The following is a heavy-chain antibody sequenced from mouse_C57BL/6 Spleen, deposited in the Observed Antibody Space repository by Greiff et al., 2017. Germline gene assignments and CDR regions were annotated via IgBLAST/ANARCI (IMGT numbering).Heavy chain of an antibody. Sequence: QVQLQQSGAELVRPGASVKLSCKASGYTFTDYYINWVKQRPGQGLEWIARIYPGSGNTYYNEKFKGKATLTAEKSSSTAYMQLSSLTSEDSAVYFGARKGTGTEYYAMDYWGQGTSVTVSS. D-gene: IGHD4-1*01. V-gene: IGHV1-76*01. CDR3: ARKGTGTEYYAMDY. CDR2: IYPGSGNT. CDR1: GYTFTDYY. J-gene: IGHJ4*01.